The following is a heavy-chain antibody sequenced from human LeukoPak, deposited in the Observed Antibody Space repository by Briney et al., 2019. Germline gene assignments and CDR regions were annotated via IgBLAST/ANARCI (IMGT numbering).Heavy chain of an antibody. CDR2: IEVSGST. Sequence: PSETLSLTCTVSGGSISTYYWSWVRQPAGKGLEWIGRIEVSGSTNYNPSLKSRVTISVDTSKNQFSLKLSSVTAADTAVYYCARAWFGELQDYYYGMDVWGQGTTVTVSS. CDR1: GGSISTYY. J-gene: IGHJ6*02. V-gene: IGHV4-4*07. CDR3: ARAWFGELQDYYYGMDV. D-gene: IGHD3-10*01.